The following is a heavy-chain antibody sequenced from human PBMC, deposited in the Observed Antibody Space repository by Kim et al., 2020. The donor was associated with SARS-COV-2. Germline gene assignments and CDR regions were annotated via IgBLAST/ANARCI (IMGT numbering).Heavy chain of an antibody. CDR2: ISWNSGSI. J-gene: IGHJ1*01. V-gene: IGHV3-9*01. CDR3: AKDSGQQLGDEYFQH. CDR1: GFTFDDYA. D-gene: IGHD6-13*01. Sequence: GGSLRLSCAASGFTFDDYAMHWVRQAPGKGLEWVSGISWNSGSIGYADSVKGRFTISRDNAKNSLYLQMNSLRAEDTALYYCAKDSGQQLGDEYFQHWGQGTLVTVSS.